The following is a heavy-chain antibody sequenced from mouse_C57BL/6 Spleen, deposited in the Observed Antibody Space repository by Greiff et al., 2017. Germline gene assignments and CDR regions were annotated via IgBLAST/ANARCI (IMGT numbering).Heavy chain of an antibody. V-gene: IGHV5-4*01. CDR3: ARWDYGSRGYFEV. D-gene: IGHD1-1*01. J-gene: IGHJ1*03. CDR2: ISDGGSYT. Sequence: EVQGVESGGGLVKPGGSLKLSCAASGFTFSSYAMSWVRQTPEKRLEWVATISDGGSYTYYPDNVKGRFTISRDNAKNNLYLQMSHLKSEDTAMYYCARWDYGSRGYFEVWGTGTTVTVSS. CDR1: GFTFSSYA.